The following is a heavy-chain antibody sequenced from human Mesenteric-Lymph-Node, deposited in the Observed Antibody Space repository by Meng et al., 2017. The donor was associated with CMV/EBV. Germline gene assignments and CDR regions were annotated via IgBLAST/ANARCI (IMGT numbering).Heavy chain of an antibody. V-gene: IGHV5-51*01. J-gene: IGHJ4*02. D-gene: IGHD3-3*01. CDR3: ATPLRSRYYFDY. CDR1: GYSFSTYW. Sequence: GGSLRLSCKGSGYSFSTYWIAWVRQMPGKGLELMGMIDPDDSDTRYSPSFQGQVTISVDKSISTAYLQWTSLKASDTAMYYCATPLRSRYYFDYWGQGTLVTVSS. CDR2: IDPDDSDT.